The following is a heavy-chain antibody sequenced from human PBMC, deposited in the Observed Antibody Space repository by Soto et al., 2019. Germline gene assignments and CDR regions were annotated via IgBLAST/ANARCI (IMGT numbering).Heavy chain of an antibody. V-gene: IGHV3-53*01. Sequence: DVQLVESGGGLIQPGGSLRLSCAASGFTVSGNYITWVRQAPGKGLEWVSVIFSGDNTYYSDSVKGRFTISRDNSKNTVYLQMNRLRGDDTAVYFCATGLTLPVRPSFDTWGQGTLLTVSS. J-gene: IGHJ5*02. CDR2: IFSGDNT. D-gene: IGHD2-21*02. CDR1: GFTVSGNY. CDR3: ATGLTLPVRPSFDT.